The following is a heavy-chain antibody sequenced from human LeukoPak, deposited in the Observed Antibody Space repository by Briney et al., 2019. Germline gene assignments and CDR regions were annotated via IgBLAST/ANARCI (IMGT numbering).Heavy chain of an antibody. Sequence: GASVKVSCKASGYTFTSYGISWVRQAPGQGLEWMGGIIPIFGTANYAQKFQGRVTITADESTGTAYMELSSLRSEDTAVYYCARGGYYYDSSGYYSIKPIDYWGQGTLVTVSS. CDR1: GYTFTSYG. CDR2: IIPIFGTA. J-gene: IGHJ4*02. V-gene: IGHV1-69*13. D-gene: IGHD3-22*01. CDR3: ARGGYYYDSSGYYSIKPIDY.